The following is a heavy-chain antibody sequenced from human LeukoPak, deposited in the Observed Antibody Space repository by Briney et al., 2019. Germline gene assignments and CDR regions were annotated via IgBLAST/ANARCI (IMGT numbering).Heavy chain of an antibody. CDR2: IGAYNGNT. V-gene: IGHV1-18*01. Sequence: ASVKVSCKASGYTFTSYGISWVRQAPGQGLEWMGWIGAYNGNTNYAQKLQGRVTMTTDTSTSTAYMELRSLRSDDTAVYYCARHRTYYYGSGSYYDDYWGQGTLVTVSS. CDR1: GYTFTSYG. CDR3: ARHRTYYYGSGSYYDDY. D-gene: IGHD3-10*01. J-gene: IGHJ4*02.